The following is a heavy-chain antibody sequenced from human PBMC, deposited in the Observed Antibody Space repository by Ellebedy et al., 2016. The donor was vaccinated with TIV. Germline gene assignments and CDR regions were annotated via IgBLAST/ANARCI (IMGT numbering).Heavy chain of an antibody. V-gene: IGHV1-2*02. CDR1: GYTFTGYY. J-gene: IGHJ3*02. CDR3: ARGRGQGDAFDI. Sequence: ASVKVSXXASGYTFTGYYMHWVRQAPGQGLEWMGWINPNSGGTNYAQKFQGRVTMTRDTSISTAYMELGSLRSEDTAVYYCARGRGQGDAFDIWGQGTMVTVSS. D-gene: IGHD3-10*01. CDR2: INPNSGGT.